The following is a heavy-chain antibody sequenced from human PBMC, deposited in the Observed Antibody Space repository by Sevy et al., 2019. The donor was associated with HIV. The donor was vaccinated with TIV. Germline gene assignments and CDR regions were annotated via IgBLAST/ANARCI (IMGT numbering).Heavy chain of an antibody. V-gene: IGHV1-69*13. Sequence: ASVKVSCKASGGTFSSYALSWVRQAPGQGLEWMGGIIPVFGTTNSAQKFQGRVIISADESRSTVYMELSSLRSADTAVYYCAMTPIVRIPGSTDLYFDSCDQGTLVTVSS. D-gene: IGHD2-8*01. CDR3: AMTPIVRIPGSTDLYFDS. CDR2: IIPVFGTT. CDR1: GGTFSSYA. J-gene: IGHJ4*02.